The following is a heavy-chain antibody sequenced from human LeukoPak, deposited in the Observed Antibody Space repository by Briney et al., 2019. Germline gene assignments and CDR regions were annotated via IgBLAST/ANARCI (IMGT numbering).Heavy chain of an antibody. CDR3: ARGRNDNGGMFFDS. CDR2: ISHSGYT. J-gene: IGHJ5*01. CDR1: GDSMRSFY. D-gene: IGHD4-23*01. Sequence: PSETLSLTCTVSGDSMRSFYWGWIRQAPGKGLEWIGFISHSGYTSYSPSLKSRVAISVDTSKRHFSLWLSSMTAADTAIYYCARGRNDNGGMFFDSWAQGNLVTVSS. V-gene: IGHV4-59*01.